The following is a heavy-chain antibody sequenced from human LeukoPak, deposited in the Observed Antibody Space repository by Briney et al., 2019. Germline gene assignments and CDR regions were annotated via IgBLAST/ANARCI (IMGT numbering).Heavy chain of an antibody. V-gene: IGHV1-8*01. D-gene: IGHD2-15*01. CDR2: MNPNSGNT. J-gene: IGHJ4*02. Sequence: ASVKVSCKASGYTFTSYDINWVRQAPGQGLEWMGWMNPNSGNTGYAQKFQGRVTMTRNTSISTAHMELSSLRSEDTAVYYCARVLGASCSGGSCYSESADYWGQGTLVTVSS. CDR3: ARVLGASCSGGSCYSESADY. CDR1: GYTFTSYD.